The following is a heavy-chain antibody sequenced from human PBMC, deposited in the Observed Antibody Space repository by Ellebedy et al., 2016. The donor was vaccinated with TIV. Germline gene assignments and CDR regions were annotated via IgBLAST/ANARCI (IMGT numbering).Heavy chain of an antibody. V-gene: IGHV1-69*13. J-gene: IGHJ4*02. CDR2: NIPIFGTP. CDR1: GGTFTSYA. CDR3: ATVVVSATLPDY. D-gene: IGHD2-15*01. Sequence: AASVKVSCKASGGTFTSYAISWVRQDPGQGLEWMGGNIPIFGTPNYAQRFQGRATMTAEEFTSTAYMELSSLRSEDTAVYYCATVVVSATLPDYWGQGTLVTVSS.